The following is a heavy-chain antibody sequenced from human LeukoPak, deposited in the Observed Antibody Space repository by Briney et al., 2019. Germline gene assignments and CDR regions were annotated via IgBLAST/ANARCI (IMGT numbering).Heavy chain of an antibody. Sequence: GGSLRLSCAASGISFSNYSMNWVRQAPGKGLEWVSSISSSSSYIYYADSVKGRFTISRDNAKNSLYLQMNSLRAEDTAVYYCASRTPGYSSSKTFDYWGQGTLVTVSS. CDR3: ASRTPGYSSSKTFDY. J-gene: IGHJ4*02. CDR2: ISSSSSYI. D-gene: IGHD6-13*01. CDR1: GISFSNYS. V-gene: IGHV3-21*01.